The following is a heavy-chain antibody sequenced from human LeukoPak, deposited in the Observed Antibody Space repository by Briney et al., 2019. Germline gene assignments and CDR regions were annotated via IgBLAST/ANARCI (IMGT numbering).Heavy chain of an antibody. V-gene: IGHV1-69*13. J-gene: IGHJ4*02. D-gene: IGHD4-17*01. CDR3: ARMTTVTTYRSADGY. Sequence: SVKVSCKASGGTFSSYAISWVRQAPGQGLEWMGGIIPIFGTANYAQKFQGRVTITADESTSTAYMELSSLRSEDTAVYYCARMTTVTTYRSADGYWGQGTLVTVSS. CDR1: GGTFSSYA. CDR2: IIPIFGTA.